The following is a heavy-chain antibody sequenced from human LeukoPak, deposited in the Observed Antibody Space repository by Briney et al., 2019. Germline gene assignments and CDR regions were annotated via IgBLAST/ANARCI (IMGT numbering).Heavy chain of an antibody. J-gene: IGHJ4*02. V-gene: IGHV5-51*01. D-gene: IGHD6-13*01. Sequence: GESLKISCKGSGYSFTSYWIGWVRQIPGKGLEWIGIIYPGDSDTRYSPSFQGPITISADKSISTAYLQWSSLKASDTAMYYCARLIAAAGIDYWGQGTLVTVSS. CDR3: ARLIAAAGIDY. CDR2: IYPGDSDT. CDR1: GYSFTSYW.